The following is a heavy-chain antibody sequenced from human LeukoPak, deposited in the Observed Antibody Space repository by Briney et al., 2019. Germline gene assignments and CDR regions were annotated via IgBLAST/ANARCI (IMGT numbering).Heavy chain of an antibody. D-gene: IGHD4-17*01. V-gene: IGHV1-8*01. CDR3: ARGNDYGDYLDY. Sequence: ASVKVSCKASGYTFTSYDINWVRQATGQGLEWMGWMNPNSGNTGYAQKFQGRVTMTRNTSISTAYMELSSLRSEDTAVYYCARGNDYGDYLDYWGQGTLVTVSS. J-gene: IGHJ4*02. CDR2: MNPNSGNT. CDR1: GYTFTSYD.